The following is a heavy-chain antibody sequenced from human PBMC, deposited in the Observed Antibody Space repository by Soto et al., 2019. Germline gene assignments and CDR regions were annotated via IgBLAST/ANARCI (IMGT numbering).Heavy chain of an antibody. D-gene: IGHD2-2*01. CDR3: ARVGCSSASCHYEGDYYNGMDV. Sequence: QVQLVQSGAEVKKPGASVRVSCKTSGYTFTNYALHWVRQAPGQGLEWMGWINCGNGNTKYSKDFQGRVTITRDTSASTAYKELSSLKSEDAAVYYCARVGCSSASCHYEGDYYNGMDVWGQGTTVTVSS. V-gene: IGHV1-3*01. CDR2: INCGNGNT. J-gene: IGHJ6*02. CDR1: GYTFTNYA.